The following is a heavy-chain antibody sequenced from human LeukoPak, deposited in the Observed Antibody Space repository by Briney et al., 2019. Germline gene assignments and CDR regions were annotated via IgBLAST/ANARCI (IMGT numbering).Heavy chain of an antibody. CDR3: ARDRSAWRFYYFDY. Sequence: ASVKVSCKTSGYTFTSRALRWVRLAPGPRLEWMGWINTGNANTKYSQKFQDRVTITRDPSASTADMELSSLRSEDTAVYYCARDRSAWRFYYFDYWGQGTLVTVSS. CDR2: INTGNANT. D-gene: IGHD3-3*01. V-gene: IGHV1-3*04. J-gene: IGHJ4*02. CDR1: GYTFTSRA.